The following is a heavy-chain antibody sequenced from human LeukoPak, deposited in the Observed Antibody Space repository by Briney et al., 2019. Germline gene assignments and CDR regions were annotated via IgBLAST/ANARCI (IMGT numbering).Heavy chain of an antibody. CDR3: ASGGDYLSWFDP. V-gene: IGHV3-21*01. D-gene: IGHD3-16*01. CDR1: GFTFSSYS. Sequence: GGSLRLSCAASGFTFSSYSMNWVRQAPGKGLEWVSSISSSSSYIYYADSVKGRFTISRDNAKNSLYLQMNSLRAEDTAVYYCASGGDYLSWFDPWGQGTLVTVSS. CDR2: ISSSSSYI. J-gene: IGHJ5*02.